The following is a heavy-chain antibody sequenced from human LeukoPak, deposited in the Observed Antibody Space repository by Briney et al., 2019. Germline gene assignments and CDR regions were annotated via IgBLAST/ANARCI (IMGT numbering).Heavy chain of an antibody. CDR1: GFTFSSFA. CDR3: ARKTYYYDSGSYSKSYYFDY. D-gene: IGHD3-10*01. J-gene: IGHJ4*02. Sequence: GGSLRLSCAASGFTFSSFALSWVRQAPGKGLEWVSSISSSSSYIYYADSVKGRFTISRDNAKNSLFLQLNSLRAEDTAVYYCARKTYYYDSGSYSKSYYFDYWGQGTLVTVSS. V-gene: IGHV3-21*01. CDR2: ISSSSSYI.